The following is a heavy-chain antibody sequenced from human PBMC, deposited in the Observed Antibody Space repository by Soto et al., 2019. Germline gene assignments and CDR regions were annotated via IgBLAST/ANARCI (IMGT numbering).Heavy chain of an antibody. D-gene: IGHD5-18*01. CDR3: ARDSLSHGGSTTDY. J-gene: IGHJ4*02. Sequence: GGSLRLSCAASGFTFSSYGMHWVRQAPGKGLEWVAVIWYDGSNKYYADSVKGRLTISRDNSKNTLYLQMNSLRAEDTAVYYCARDSLSHGGSTTDYWGQGTLVTVSS. CDR1: GFTFSSYG. V-gene: IGHV3-33*01. CDR2: IWYDGSNK.